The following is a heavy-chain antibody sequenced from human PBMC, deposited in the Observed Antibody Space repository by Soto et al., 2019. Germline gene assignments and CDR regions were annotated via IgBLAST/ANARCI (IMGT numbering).Heavy chain of an antibody. Sequence: PGGSLRLSCAASGFTFSSYGMHWVRQAPGKGLKWVAVIWYDGSNKYYADSVKGRFTISRDNSKNTLYLQMNSLRAEDTAVYYCARDNWNLHYYYYGMDVWGQGPTVTVSS. CDR2: IWYDGSNK. J-gene: IGHJ6*02. CDR1: GFTFSSYG. D-gene: IGHD1-20*01. V-gene: IGHV3-33*01. CDR3: ARDNWNLHYYYYGMDV.